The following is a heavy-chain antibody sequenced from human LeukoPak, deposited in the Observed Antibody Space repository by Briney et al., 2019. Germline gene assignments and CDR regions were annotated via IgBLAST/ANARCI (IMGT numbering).Heavy chain of an antibody. CDR2: INTNTRNP. CDR3: TGYDSSLP. CDR1: GYTFTHYT. D-gene: IGHD3-22*01. V-gene: IGHV7-4-1*02. J-gene: IGHJ4*02. Sequence: ASVRVSCKASGYTFTHYTMNWVRQAPGQGLEWMGWINTNTRNPTYAQGFTGRFVFSLDTSVSTAYLQISSLKAEDTAVYYCTGYDSSLPWGQGTLVIVSS.